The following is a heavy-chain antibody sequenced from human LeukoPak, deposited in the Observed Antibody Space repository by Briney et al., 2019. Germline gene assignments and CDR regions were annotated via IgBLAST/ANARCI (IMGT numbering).Heavy chain of an antibody. CDR1: GFTFSNYA. CDR2: ISYDGSNE. CDR3: ARPLGYYDSSWYAFDI. V-gene: IGHV3-30-3*01. Sequence: GGSLRLSCAASGFTFSNYAIHWVRQAPGKGLEWVAVISYDGSNEYSADSVKGRFTISRDNSKNTLYLQMNSLRTEDTAVYYCARPLGYYDSSWYAFDIWGQGTVVAVSS. D-gene: IGHD3-16*01. J-gene: IGHJ3*02.